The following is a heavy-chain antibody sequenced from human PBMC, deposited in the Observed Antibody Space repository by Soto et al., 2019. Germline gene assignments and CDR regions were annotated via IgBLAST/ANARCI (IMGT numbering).Heavy chain of an antibody. J-gene: IGHJ4*02. CDR2: IYYSGST. D-gene: IGHD6-13*01. CDR1: GYSISSGAYY. Sequence: SETLSLTCTVSGYSISSGAYYWAWIRQHPVKGLEWIGYIYYSGSTHHNPSLKSRDTISIDTSKNQFSLKLSPVTAADTAVYYCARQIAAGSFTYYFDSWGQGTLVTVSS. V-gene: IGHV4-31*03. CDR3: ARQIAAGSFTYYFDS.